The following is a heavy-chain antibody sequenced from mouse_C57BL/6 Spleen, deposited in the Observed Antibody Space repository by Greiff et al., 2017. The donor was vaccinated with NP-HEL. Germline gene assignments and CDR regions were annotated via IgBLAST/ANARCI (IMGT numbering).Heavy chain of an antibody. Sequence: VQLQQSGAELARPGASVQLSCKASGYTFTSYGISWLKQRTGQGLEWIGEIYPRSGNTYYNEKFKGKATLTADKSSSTAYMELRSLTSEDSAVYFCARGGYDYASMDYWGQGTSVTVSS. CDR2: IYPRSGNT. J-gene: IGHJ4*01. D-gene: IGHD2-4*01. CDR3: ARGGYDYASMDY. CDR1: GYTFTSYG. V-gene: IGHV1-81*01.